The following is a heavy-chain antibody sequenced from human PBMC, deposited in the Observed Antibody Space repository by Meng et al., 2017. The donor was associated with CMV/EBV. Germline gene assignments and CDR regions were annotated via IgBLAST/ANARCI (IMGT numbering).Heavy chain of an antibody. D-gene: IGHD2-15*01. J-gene: IGHJ4*02. CDR2: TYYMSKWYN. CDR3: ARAPGIWSPYYFDY. V-gene: IGHV6-1*01. CDR1: GDSVSSNSAA. Sequence: LRLSCAISGDSVSSNSAAWNWIRQSPSRGLEWLGRTYYMSKWYNDYAVSAKSRITINPDTSKNQFSLQLNSVTPKDTAVYYCARAPGIWSPYYFDYWGQGTLVTVSS.